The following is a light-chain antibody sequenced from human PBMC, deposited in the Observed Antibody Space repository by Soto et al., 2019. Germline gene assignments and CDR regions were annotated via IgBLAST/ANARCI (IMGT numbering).Light chain of an antibody. CDR3: KSYAGSNTYV. V-gene: IGLV1-47*02. Sequence: QSVLTQPPSASGTPGQRVTISCSGSSSNIGSNYVYWYQQLPGTAPKLLIYSNNQRPSGVPDRFSGSKSGTSASLAISGLRSEDEADYFCKSYAGSNTYVFGSGTKVT. CDR1: SSNIGSNY. J-gene: IGLJ1*01. CDR2: SNN.